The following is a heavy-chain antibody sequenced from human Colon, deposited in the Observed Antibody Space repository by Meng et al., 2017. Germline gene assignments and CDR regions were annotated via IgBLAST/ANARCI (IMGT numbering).Heavy chain of an antibody. V-gene: IGHV1-24*01. CDR1: GHSLSELS. J-gene: IGHJ3*01. CDR2: FDPEDGEI. D-gene: IGHD2-2*01. Sequence: ASVKVSCKVSGHSLSELSMHWVRQAPGKGLEWRGGFDPEDGEIIHAQRFQGRVTMTEDTSTDTAYMESSGLSSHDTAVYYCAERRANHSASLVVEPVGQGGAFDVWGQGTLVTVSS. CDR3: AERRANHSASLVVEPVGQGGAFDV.